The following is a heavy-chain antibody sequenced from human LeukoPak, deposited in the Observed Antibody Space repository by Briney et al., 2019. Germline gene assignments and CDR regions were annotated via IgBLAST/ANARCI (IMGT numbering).Heavy chain of an antibody. Sequence: PSETLSLTCTVSGGSISSSSYYWSWIRQPPGKGLEWIGYIYYSGSTNYNPSLKSRVTISVDTSKNQFSLKLSSVTAADTAVYYCARRQKILLWFGDPGRGHFDYWGQGTLVTVSS. CDR1: GGSISSSSYY. CDR2: IYYSGST. V-gene: IGHV4-61*05. D-gene: IGHD3-10*01. J-gene: IGHJ4*02. CDR3: ARRQKILLWFGDPGRGHFDY.